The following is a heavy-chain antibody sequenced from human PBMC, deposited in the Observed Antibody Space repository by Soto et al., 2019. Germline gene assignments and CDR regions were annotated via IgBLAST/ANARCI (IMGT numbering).Heavy chain of an antibody. Sequence: QVELQQWGPGLVKPSETLSLTCTIHDGSFIGYFWSWIRQPPEKGLERIGEINHSGRTSYNLSLRSRVTVSVDTSNNQCTLKLTSVTAADTAVYYCARGYVRATAYFDAWGQGSPVIVSS. D-gene: IGHD2-21*02. CDR3: ARGYVRATAYFDA. CDR1: DGSFIGYF. J-gene: IGHJ4*02. CDR2: INHSGRT. V-gene: IGHV4-34*01.